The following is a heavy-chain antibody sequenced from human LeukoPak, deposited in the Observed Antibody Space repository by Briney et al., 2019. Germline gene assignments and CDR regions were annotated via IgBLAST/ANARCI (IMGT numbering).Heavy chain of an antibody. Sequence: GESLKISCKGSGYSFTSYWVGWVRQMPGKGLEWMGIIYPGDSDTRYSPSFQGQVTISADKSISTAYLQWSSLKASDTAMYYCARASNWNYHYYYMDVWGKGTTVTVSS. CDR1: GYSFTSYW. CDR3: ARASNWNYHYYYMDV. CDR2: IYPGDSDT. J-gene: IGHJ6*03. V-gene: IGHV5-51*01. D-gene: IGHD1-20*01.